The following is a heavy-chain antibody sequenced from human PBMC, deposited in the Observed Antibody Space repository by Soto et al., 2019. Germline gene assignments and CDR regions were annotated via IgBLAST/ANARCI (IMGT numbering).Heavy chain of an antibody. Sequence: SVKVSCKASGGTLSSYAISWVRQANGQGLEWMGGIIPIFGTANYAQKFQGRVTITADESTSTAYMELSSLRSEDTAVYYCARAGITMVRGVMRFDYWGQGTLVTVSS. J-gene: IGHJ4*02. V-gene: IGHV1-69*13. D-gene: IGHD3-10*01. CDR1: GGTLSSYA. CDR2: IIPIFGTA. CDR3: ARAGITMVRGVMRFDY.